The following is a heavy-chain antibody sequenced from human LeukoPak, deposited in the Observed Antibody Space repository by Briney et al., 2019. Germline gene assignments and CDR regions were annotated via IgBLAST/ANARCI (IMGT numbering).Heavy chain of an antibody. CDR1: GGSFSGYY. V-gene: IGHV4-34*01. Sequence: PSETLSLTCAVYGGSFSGYYWSWNRPPPGQGLEWIVEPHHSGSTNYNPSLKSRVTISVDTSKNEFSLKLSSVTAADAAVYYCARGSRGFDPWGQGALVTVSS. CDR2: PHHSGST. CDR3: ARGSRGFDP. J-gene: IGHJ5*02.